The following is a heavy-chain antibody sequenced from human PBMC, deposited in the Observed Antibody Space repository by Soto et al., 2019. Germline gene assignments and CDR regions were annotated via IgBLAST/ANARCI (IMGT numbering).Heavy chain of an antibody. V-gene: IGHV1-18*01. J-gene: IGHJ3*02. CDR3: ARPTTVTTPRGAFDI. D-gene: IGHD4-17*01. CDR1: GYTFTSYG. CDR2: ISAYNGNT. Sequence: QVQLVQSGAEVKKPGASVKVSCKASGYTFTSYGISWVRQAPGQGLEWMGWISAYNGNTNYAQKLQGRVTMTTDTSTSTAYMERRSLRSDDTSVYYWARPTTVTTPRGAFDIWGQGTMVTVSS.